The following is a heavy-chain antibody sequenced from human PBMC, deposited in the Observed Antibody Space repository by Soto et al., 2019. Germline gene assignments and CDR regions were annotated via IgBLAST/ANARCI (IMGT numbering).Heavy chain of an antibody. CDR3: SRDAYSSGYHSDY. CDR2: MNTDRGNT. CDR1: GYAFTRYT. Sequence: QVQLGQSVAEVKKPVGSVKISCKTSGYAFTRYTIHWVRQAAGQWLSWMGWMNTDRGNTKYSEKLQCRVSITADTSASTAYMELSSPKSAATALYYCSRDAYSSGYHSDYWGDATPVPITS. D-gene: IGHD5-18*01. V-gene: IGHV1-3*04. J-gene: IGHJ4*01.